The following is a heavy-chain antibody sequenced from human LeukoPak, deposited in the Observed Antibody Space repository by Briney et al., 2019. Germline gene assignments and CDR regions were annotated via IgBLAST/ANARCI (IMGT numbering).Heavy chain of an antibody. V-gene: IGHV4-39*01. Sequence: PSETLSLTCTVFGGSISSSTYYWGWIRQPPGKGLEWIGSIYYSGNIYYNPSLKSRVTISVDTSKNQFSLNLSSVTAADTALYYCAGTIFGVVIYNWFDPWGQGTLVTVSS. CDR3: AGTIFGVVIYNWFDP. J-gene: IGHJ5*02. D-gene: IGHD3-3*01. CDR1: GGSISSSTYY. CDR2: IYYSGNI.